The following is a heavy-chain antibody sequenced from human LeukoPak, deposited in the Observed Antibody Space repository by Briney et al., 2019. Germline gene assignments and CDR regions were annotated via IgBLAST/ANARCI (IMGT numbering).Heavy chain of an antibody. CDR3: AASTKHTAMVDY. Sequence: GGSLRLSCAASGFTFSRYSMNWVRQAPGKGLEWVSSIGSSSSYIYYADSVKGRFTISRDNAKNSLHLQMNSLRAEDTAVYYCAASTKHTAMVDYWGQGTLVTVSS. CDR1: GFTFSRYS. D-gene: IGHD5-18*01. CDR2: IGSSSSYI. V-gene: IGHV3-21*01. J-gene: IGHJ4*02.